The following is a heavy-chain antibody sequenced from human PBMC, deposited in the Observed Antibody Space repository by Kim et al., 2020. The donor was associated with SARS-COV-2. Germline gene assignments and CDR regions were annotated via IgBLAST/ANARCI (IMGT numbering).Heavy chain of an antibody. CDR3: AKRNDYGDYHGFDY. CDR2: ISYDGSNT. CDR1: GFIFSNYG. J-gene: IGHJ4*02. Sequence: GGSLRLSCAASGFIFSNYGMHWVRQAPGKGLEWVAVISYDGSNTYYADSVKGRFTISRYNSKNTLYVQMNSVRAEYTAVYYCAKRNDYGDYHGFDYWGQGTLVTVSS. D-gene: IGHD4-17*01. V-gene: IGHV3-30*18.